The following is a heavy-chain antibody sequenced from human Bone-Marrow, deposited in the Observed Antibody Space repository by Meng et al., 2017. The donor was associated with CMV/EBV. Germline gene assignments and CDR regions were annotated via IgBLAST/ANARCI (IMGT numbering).Heavy chain of an antibody. J-gene: IGHJ6*02. CDR1: GGSVSSGSYY. CDR3: ARDGGLTQYDYYGMDV. Sequence: SETLSLTCTVSGGSVSSGSYYWIWIRQPPGKGLEWIGFVYFSGSTNYNPSLKSRATISVDESKNHFSLRLTSVTAADTAVYYCARDGGLTQYDYYGMDVWGQGTTVTVSS. D-gene: IGHD2-15*01. CDR2: VYFSGST. V-gene: IGHV4-61*03.